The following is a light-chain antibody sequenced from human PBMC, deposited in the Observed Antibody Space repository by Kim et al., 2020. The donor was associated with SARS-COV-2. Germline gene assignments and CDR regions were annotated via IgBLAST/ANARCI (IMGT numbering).Light chain of an antibody. J-gene: IGLJ3*02. CDR2: QDS. V-gene: IGLV3-1*01. Sequence: SYELTQPPSVSVSPGQTASITCSGVKLGYKYACWYQQKPGQSPVLVIYQDSKRPSGIPERFSGSNSGNTATLTISGTQAMDEADYYCQAWDSSRVFGGGTKLTVL. CDR1: KLGYKY. CDR3: QAWDSSRV.